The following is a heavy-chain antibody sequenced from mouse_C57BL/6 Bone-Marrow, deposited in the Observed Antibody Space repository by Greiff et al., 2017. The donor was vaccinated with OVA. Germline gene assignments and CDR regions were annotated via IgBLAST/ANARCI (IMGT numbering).Heavy chain of an antibody. CDR3: TTYRD. CDR2: IDPENGDT. J-gene: IGHJ2*01. CDR1: GFNIKDDY. Sequence: DVQLQESGAELVRPGASVKLSCTASGFNIKDDYMHWVKERPEQGLEWIGWIDPENGDTEYASKFQGKATITEDTSSKTAYLHLSSLTSEDTAVYYCTTYRDWGQGTTLTVSS. V-gene: IGHV14-4*01.